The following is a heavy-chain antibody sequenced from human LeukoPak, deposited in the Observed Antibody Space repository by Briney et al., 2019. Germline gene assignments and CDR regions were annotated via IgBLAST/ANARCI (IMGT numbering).Heavy chain of an antibody. V-gene: IGHV3-21*01. D-gene: IGHD3-9*01. CDR3: ARDAPVLRYFDWLENWFDP. Sequence: GGSLRLSCAASGFTFSSYSMNWVRQAPGKGLEWVSSISSSSSYIYYADSVKGRFTISRDNAKNSLYLQMNSLRAEDTAVYYCARDAPVLRYFDWLENWFDPWGQGTTVTVSS. CDR2: ISSSSSYI. CDR1: GFTFSSYS. J-gene: IGHJ5*01.